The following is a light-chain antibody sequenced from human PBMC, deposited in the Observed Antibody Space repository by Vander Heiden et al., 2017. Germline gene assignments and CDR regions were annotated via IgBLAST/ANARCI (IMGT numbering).Light chain of an antibody. Sequence: SYVLTQPPSVSVAPGTTARITCGRDNIASKSVHWYQQKPVQAPVLVVFDDSDRPSVIPERFSGSNSRDTATLTISRVEAGDEADYYCQVWDSLSDLSVFGSGTRVTVL. CDR3: QVWDSLSDLSV. CDR2: DDS. V-gene: IGLV3-21*03. J-gene: IGLJ1*01. CDR1: NIASKS.